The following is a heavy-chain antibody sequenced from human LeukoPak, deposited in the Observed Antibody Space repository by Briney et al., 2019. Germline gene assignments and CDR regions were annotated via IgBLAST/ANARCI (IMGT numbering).Heavy chain of an antibody. CDR2: ISRSSTYI. CDR3: ARDPDGDYFDY. D-gene: IGHD3-16*01. V-gene: IGHV3-21*01. J-gene: IGHJ4*02. CDR1: GLTFSSYN. Sequence: GGSLRLSCAASGLTFSSYNMNWVRQAPGKGLEWVSSISRSSTYISYADSVKGRFTISRDNAKNTLYLQMNSLRAEDTAVYYCARDPDGDYFDYWGQGTLVTASS.